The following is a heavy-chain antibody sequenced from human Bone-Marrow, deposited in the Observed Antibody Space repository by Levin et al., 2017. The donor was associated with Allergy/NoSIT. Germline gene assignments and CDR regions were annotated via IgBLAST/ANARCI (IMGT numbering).Heavy chain of an antibody. CDR2: IYPGDSDT. Sequence: KVSCKGFGYNFDSFWIAWVRQMPGKGLEWMGIIYPGDSDTRYSPSFEGQVTISADKSINTAYLQWSSLKASDTAIYYCAKRGKEFSRDFWFDPWGQGTLVTVSS. D-gene: IGHD3-3*01. J-gene: IGHJ5*02. CDR3: AKRGKEFSRDFWFDP. CDR1: GYNFDSFW. V-gene: IGHV5-51*01.